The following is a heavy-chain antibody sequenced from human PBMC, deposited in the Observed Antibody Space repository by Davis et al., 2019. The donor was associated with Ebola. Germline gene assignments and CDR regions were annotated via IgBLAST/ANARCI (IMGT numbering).Heavy chain of an antibody. D-gene: IGHD3-22*01. CDR1: GGTFSSYT. Sequence: AASVKVSCKASGGTFSSYTIDWVRQAPGQGLEWMGGIIPMFGTAKYAQKFQGRVTITADESTRTAYMDLSSLRSEDTAVYYCARGPGESSGYYYFYWGQGTLVTVSS. CDR2: IIPMFGTA. J-gene: IGHJ4*02. CDR3: ARGPGESSGYYYFY. V-gene: IGHV1-69*13.